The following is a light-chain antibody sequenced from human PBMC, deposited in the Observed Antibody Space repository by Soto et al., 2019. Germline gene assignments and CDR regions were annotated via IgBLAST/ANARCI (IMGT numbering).Light chain of an antibody. CDR1: QSVSSSY. V-gene: IGKV3-20*01. CDR3: QQYGSSPWT. CDR2: GAS. J-gene: IGKJ1*01. Sequence: EIVLTQSPGTLSLSPGERATLSCRASQSVSSSYLAWYQQKPGQAPRPLIYGASSRATSIPDRFSGSGSGTDFTLTISRLEPEDFAVYYCQQYGSSPWTFGQGTKVDIK.